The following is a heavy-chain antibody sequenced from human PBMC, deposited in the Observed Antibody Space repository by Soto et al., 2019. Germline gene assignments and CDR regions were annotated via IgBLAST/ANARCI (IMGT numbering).Heavy chain of an antibody. CDR3: ARGRMYYYDSSGYYYPYYYYGMDV. D-gene: IGHD3-22*01. V-gene: IGHV1-8*01. CDR2: MNPNSGNT. J-gene: IGHJ6*02. CDR1: GYTFTSYD. Sequence: GASVKVSCKASGYTFTSYDINWVRQATGQGLEWMGWMNPNSGNTGYAQKFQGRVTMTRNTSISTAYMELSSLRSEDTAVYYCARGRMYYYDSSGYYYPYYYYGMDVWGQGTTVTVSS.